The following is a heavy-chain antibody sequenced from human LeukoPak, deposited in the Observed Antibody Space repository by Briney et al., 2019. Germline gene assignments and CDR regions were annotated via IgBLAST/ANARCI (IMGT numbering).Heavy chain of an antibody. CDR3: AKARYTSGWYVFDY. D-gene: IGHD6-19*01. Sequence: GGSLRLSCAASGFTFSSYALTWVRQAPGKGLEWVSSISGSGGPTFYADSVKGRFTISRDDSKSTLFLQMNSLRAEDTAIYYCAKARYTSGWYVFDYWVRGTQVTVSS. CDR2: ISGSGGPT. V-gene: IGHV3-23*01. CDR1: GFTFSSYA. J-gene: IGHJ4*02.